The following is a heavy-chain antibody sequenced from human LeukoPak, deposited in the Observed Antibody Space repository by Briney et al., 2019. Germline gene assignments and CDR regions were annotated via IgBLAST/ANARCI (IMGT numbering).Heavy chain of an antibody. CDR2: IIPIFGTA. J-gene: IGHJ4*02. Sequence: SVKVSCKASGGTFSSYAISWVRPAPGQGLEWMGGIIPIFGTANYAQKFQGRVTITTDESTSTAYMELSSLRSEDTAVYYCATTDSAAAAANGDFYFDYWGQGTLVTVSS. CDR3: ATTDSAAAAANGDFYFDY. V-gene: IGHV1-69*05. CDR1: GGTFSSYA. D-gene: IGHD6-13*01.